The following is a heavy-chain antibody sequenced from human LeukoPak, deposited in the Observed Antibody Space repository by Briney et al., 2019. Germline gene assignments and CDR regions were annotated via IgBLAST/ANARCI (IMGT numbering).Heavy chain of an antibody. D-gene: IGHD3-10*02. Sequence: SGRSLRLSCKTSGFKFRDFDMDWVRQAPGKGLEWVAHISYDGTKDYYADSVKGRFSISRDNAKNSLYLQMNSLRAEDTAVYYCAELGITMIGGVWGKGTTVTISS. J-gene: IGHJ6*04. CDR1: GFKFRDFD. CDR3: AELGITMIGGV. CDR2: ISYDGTKD. V-gene: IGHV3-30*18.